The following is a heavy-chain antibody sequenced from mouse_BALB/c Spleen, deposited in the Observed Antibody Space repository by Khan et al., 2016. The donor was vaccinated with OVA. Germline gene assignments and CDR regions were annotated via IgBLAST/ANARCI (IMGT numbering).Heavy chain of an antibody. Sequence: EVELVESGGDLVKPGGSLNLSCAASGFSFSSYSMSWVRQPPDKRLEWVTTISSVGDYTYYPARVKGRFTISRDNAKNTLFLQMSSLTSEDTAMDYWASHLKGSFGYWGQGTLVTVSA. CDR1: GFSFSSYS. V-gene: IGHV5-6*01. J-gene: IGHJ3*02. CDR2: ISSVGDYT. D-gene: IGHD1-3*01. CDR3: ASHLKGSFGY.